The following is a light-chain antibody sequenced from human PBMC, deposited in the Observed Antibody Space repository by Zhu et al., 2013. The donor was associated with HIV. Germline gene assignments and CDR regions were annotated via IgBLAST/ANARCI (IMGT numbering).Light chain of an antibody. CDR3: QQRNNWIT. J-gene: IGKJ4*01. CDR2: DAS. V-gene: IGKV3-11*01. CDR1: QSVSSN. Sequence: EIVMTQSPATLSVSPGERATLSCRASQSVSSNLAWYQQKPGQAPRLLIYDASHRAAGVPVRFSGSGSGTDFTLTISRLERDDFAIYYCQQRNNWITFGGGTRVE.